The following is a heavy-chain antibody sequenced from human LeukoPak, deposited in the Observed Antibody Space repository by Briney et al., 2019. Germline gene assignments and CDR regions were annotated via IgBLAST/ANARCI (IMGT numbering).Heavy chain of an antibody. Sequence: SESLSLTCAVSGGPFRGFFWSWVRQAPGKGLEWIGEVSHSGSSTYNPSLKSRINISLDTSKSQFSLRLTSVTAADTAVYYCARGIFYGGRNQYIWLDLWGQGTLVTVSS. CDR3: ARGIFYGGRNQYIWLDL. V-gene: IGHV4-34*01. J-gene: IGHJ5*02. D-gene: IGHD4-23*01. CDR1: GGPFRGFF. CDR2: VSHSGSS.